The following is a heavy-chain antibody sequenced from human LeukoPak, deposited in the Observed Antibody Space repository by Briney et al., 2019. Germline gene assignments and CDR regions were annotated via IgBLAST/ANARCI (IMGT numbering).Heavy chain of an antibody. V-gene: IGHV1-18*01. CDR1: GYTFTNYG. CDR3: ASKWLHDAFDI. CDR2: ISPYNGNT. J-gene: IGHJ3*02. D-gene: IGHD5-24*01. Sequence: GASVKVSCKTSGYTFTNYGISWVRQAPGQGPEWMGWISPYNGNTIYAQKLQGRVTVTTDTSTSTAYMELRSLRSDDTAVYYCASKWLHDAFDIWGQGTMVTVSS.